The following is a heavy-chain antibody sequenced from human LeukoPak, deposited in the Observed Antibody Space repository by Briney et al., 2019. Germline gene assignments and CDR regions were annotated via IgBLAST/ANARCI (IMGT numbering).Heavy chain of an antibody. CDR2: IKQDGSEK. CDR3: ARDSVFRSGWYNWFDP. Sequence: GGSLRLSCAASGFTFSSYWMSWVLQAPGKGLEWVANIKQDGSEKYYVDSVKGRFTISRDNAKNSLYLQMNSLRAEDTAVYYCARDSVFRSGWYNWFDPWGQGTLVTVSS. V-gene: IGHV3-7*01. D-gene: IGHD6-19*01. CDR1: GFTFSSYW. J-gene: IGHJ5*02.